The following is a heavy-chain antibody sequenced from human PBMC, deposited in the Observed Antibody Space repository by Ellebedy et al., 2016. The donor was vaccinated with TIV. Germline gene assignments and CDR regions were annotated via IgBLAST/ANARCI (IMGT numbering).Heavy chain of an antibody. V-gene: IGHV3-23*01. J-gene: IGHJ4*02. CDR3: ARDGIVGGTTEYYFDY. CDR1: GLTFSSYD. D-gene: IGHD1-26*01. Sequence: GESLKISCAASGLTFSSYDMSWVRQAPGKGMEWVSGISGSGGSTYYADSVRGRFAISRENAKNTLYLQMNSLRAEDTAVYYCARDGIVGGTTEYYFDYWGQGTLVTVSS. CDR2: ISGSGGST.